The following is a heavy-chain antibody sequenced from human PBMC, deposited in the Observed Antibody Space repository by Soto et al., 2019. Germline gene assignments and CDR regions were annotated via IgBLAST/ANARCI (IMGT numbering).Heavy chain of an antibody. D-gene: IGHD3-10*01. CDR2: ISAYNGNT. V-gene: IGHV1-18*01. CDR3: ARDRDYYGSGSYYMDWFDP. CDR1: GYTFTSYG. J-gene: IGHJ5*02. Sequence: QVQLVQSGAEVKKPGASVKVSCKASGYTFTSYGISWVRQAPGQGLEWMGWISAYNGNTNYAQKLQGRVTMTTDTATSTAYMELRSLRSDDTAVYYCARDRDYYGSGSYYMDWFDPWGQGTLVTVSS.